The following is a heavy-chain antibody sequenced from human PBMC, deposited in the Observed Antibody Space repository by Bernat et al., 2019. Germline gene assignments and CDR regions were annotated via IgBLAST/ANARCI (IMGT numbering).Heavy chain of an antibody. D-gene: IGHD5-12*01. Sequence: EVHLLESGGGLVQPGGSLRLSCAASGFTFSSYAMSWVRQAPGMGLEWVSTITGSGGITYYADSVKGRFTSSRDNSKNTLYLQMHSLRAEDTAVYYCAKGLILRVVDNYWGQGTLVTVSS. CDR2: ITGSGGIT. CDR3: AKGLILRVVDNY. CDR1: GFTFSSYA. V-gene: IGHV3-23*01. J-gene: IGHJ4*02.